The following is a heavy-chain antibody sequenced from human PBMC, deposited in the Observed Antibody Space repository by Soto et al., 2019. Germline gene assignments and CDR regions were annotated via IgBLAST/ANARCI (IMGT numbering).Heavy chain of an antibody. CDR3: TRDASRDSSARGWFDP. CDR2: ISSNSAYI. J-gene: IGHJ5*02. Sequence: GGSLRLSCAASGFTFRSFTMNWVRQAPGKGLEWVSTISSNSAYIYYTDALRGRFTISRDNAKNSLHLQMNSLRAEDTAVCYCTRDASRDSSARGWFDPWGPGTLVTVSS. D-gene: IGHD6-13*01. V-gene: IGHV3-21*01. CDR1: GFTFRSFT.